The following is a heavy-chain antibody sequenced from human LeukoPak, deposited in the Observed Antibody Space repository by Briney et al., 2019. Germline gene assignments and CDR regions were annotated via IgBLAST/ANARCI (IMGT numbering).Heavy chain of an antibody. CDR1: GYTFTSYA. J-gene: IGHJ4*02. V-gene: IGHV1-3*01. CDR3: ARDHAVQLWYDY. CDR2: INAGNGNT. Sequence: GASVKVSCKASGYTFTSYAMHWVRQAPGQRLEWMGWINAGNGNTKYSQKFQGRVTITRDTSASTAYMELSSLRSEDTAVYYCARDHAVQLWYDYWGQGTLVTVSS. D-gene: IGHD5-18*01.